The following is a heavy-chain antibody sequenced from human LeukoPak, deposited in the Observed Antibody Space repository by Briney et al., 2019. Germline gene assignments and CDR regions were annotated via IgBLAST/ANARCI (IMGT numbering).Heavy chain of an antibody. Sequence: SETLSLTCAVYGGSFSGYYWSWIRQPPGKGLEWIGEINHSGSTNYNPSLKSRVTISVDTSKNQFSLKLSSVTAADTAVYYRARGESGCSGGSCYSGYYGMDVWGQGTTVTVSS. CDR3: ARGESGCSGGSCYSGYYGMDV. J-gene: IGHJ6*02. D-gene: IGHD2-15*01. CDR1: GGSFSGYY. V-gene: IGHV4-34*01. CDR2: INHSGST.